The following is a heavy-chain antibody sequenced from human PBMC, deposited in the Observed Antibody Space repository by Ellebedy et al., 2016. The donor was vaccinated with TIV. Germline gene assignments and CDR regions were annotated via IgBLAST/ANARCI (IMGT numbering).Heavy chain of an antibody. J-gene: IGHJ4*02. CDR1: GYSFTSNW. V-gene: IGHV5-51*01. D-gene: IGHD2-8*02. CDR3: ATAYWSGVACHNNLDY. Sequence: KVSCKGSGYSFTSNWIGWDRQLPGNGLEWLGMTYPGNSDPRYSPSFQGQATISADKSIRTAYLQWSRLKASDTAMYYCATAYWSGVACHNNLDYWGQGTLVTVSS. CDR2: TYPGNSDP.